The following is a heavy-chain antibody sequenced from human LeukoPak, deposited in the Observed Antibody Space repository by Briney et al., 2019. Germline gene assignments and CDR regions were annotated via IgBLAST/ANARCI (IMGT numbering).Heavy chain of an antibody. Sequence: SETLSLTCTVSGGSITGGSYYWAWIRQSPGKGLQWIGSVYYSGSTHYSSSLKSRVTISVDTSKNQCSLKLSSVTAADTAVYYCARVQGSVSFDPWGQGTLVTVSS. D-gene: IGHD3-10*01. J-gene: IGHJ5*02. CDR1: GGSITGGSYY. CDR3: ARVQGSVSFDP. CDR2: VYYSGST. V-gene: IGHV4-39*07.